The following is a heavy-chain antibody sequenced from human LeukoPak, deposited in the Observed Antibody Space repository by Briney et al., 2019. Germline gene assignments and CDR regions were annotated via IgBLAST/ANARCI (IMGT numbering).Heavy chain of an antibody. V-gene: IGHV4-30-4*01. CDR2: IYYSGST. Sequence: SQTLSLTCTVSGGSISSGDYYWGWLRQPPGTGLEWIGYIYYSGSTYYNPSLKSRVTISVDTSKNQFSLKLSSVTAADTAVYYCARLVRGNYYYYGMDVWGQGTTVTVSS. J-gene: IGHJ6*02. CDR3: ARLVRGNYYYYGMDV. CDR1: GGSISSGDYY. D-gene: IGHD3-10*01.